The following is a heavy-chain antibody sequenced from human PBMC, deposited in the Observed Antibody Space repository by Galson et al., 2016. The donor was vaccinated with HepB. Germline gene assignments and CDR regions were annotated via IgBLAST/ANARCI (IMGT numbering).Heavy chain of an antibody. CDR1: GFSLSTSGVG. CDR3: AHLLEWLSYSDY. J-gene: IGHJ4*02. Sequence: PALVKPTQTLTLTCTFSGFSLSTSGVGVGWIRQPPGKALEWLALIYWDDDKRYSPSLKSRLTITKDTSKNQVVLTMTNMDPVDTATYYRAHLLEWLSYSDYWGQGTLVTVSS. CDR2: IYWDDDK. V-gene: IGHV2-5*02. D-gene: IGHD3-3*01.